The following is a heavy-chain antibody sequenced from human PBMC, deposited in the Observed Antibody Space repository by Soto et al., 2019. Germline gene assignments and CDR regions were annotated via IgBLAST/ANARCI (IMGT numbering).Heavy chain of an antibody. D-gene: IGHD3-3*01. CDR1: GYTFTSYD. CDR2: MNPNSGNT. CDR3: ARQNYDFWSGYSVGIDY. J-gene: IGHJ4*02. V-gene: IGHV1-8*01. Sequence: ASVKVSCKASGYTFTSYDINWVRQATGQGLEWMGWMNPNSGNTGYAQKFQGRVTMTRNTSISTAYMELSSLRSEDTAVYYCARQNYDFWSGYSVGIDYWGQGTLVTVSS.